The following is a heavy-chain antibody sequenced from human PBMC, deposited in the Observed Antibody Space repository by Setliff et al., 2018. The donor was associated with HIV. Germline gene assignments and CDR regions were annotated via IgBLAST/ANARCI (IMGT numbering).Heavy chain of an antibody. V-gene: IGHV4-4*07. CDR3: ARRPPLTTGREYYFDF. CDR1: GGSISPYY. CDR2: IYSSGST. D-gene: IGHD1-1*01. J-gene: IGHJ4*02. Sequence: TSETLSLTCTVSGGSISPYYWSWIRQPAGKGLEWIGRIYSSGSTNYNPSLRSRVTMSVDTSKNQISLKLSSVTAADTAVYYCARRPPLTTGREYYFDFWGQGTLVTVSS.